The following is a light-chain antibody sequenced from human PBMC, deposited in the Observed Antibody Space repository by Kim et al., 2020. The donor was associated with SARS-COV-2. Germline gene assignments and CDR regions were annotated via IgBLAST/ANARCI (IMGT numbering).Light chain of an antibody. CDR1: HSISSW. V-gene: IGKV1-5*03. CDR2: KAS. CDR3: QQYNSYWT. Sequence: SASVGDRVTITCRASHSISSWLAWYQQKPGKAPKLLIYKASSLEGGVPSRFSGSGSGTEFTLTISGLQPDDFATYYCQQYNSYWTFGQGTKVDIK. J-gene: IGKJ1*01.